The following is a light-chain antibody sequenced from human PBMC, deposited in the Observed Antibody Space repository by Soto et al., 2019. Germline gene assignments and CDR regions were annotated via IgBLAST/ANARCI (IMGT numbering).Light chain of an antibody. CDR1: QGLRND. Sequence: AIQMTQSPSSLSASVGDRVTIPCRASQGLRNDLGWYQQKPGKAPKLLLYAASSLQSGVPSRYSGSGSGTDFTLTNSSLQPEDFATYYCQQDYNYPLTFGQGTKVEIK. CDR2: AAS. J-gene: IGKJ1*01. V-gene: IGKV1-6*01. CDR3: QQDYNYPLT.